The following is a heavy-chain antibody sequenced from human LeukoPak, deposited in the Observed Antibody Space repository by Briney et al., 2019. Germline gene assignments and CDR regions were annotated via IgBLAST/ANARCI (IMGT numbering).Heavy chain of an antibody. D-gene: IGHD4-17*01. CDR1: GGSISTNDYF. CDR3: ARAPLATATSDYFDL. J-gene: IGHJ4*02. CDR2: IHNSGIT. Sequence: PSETLSLTCTVSGGSISTNDYFWSWIRQSPEKGLEWIGYIHNSGITKSNPSLESRLTLSVDTSKNQLSLRLTAVTAADTAVYYCARAPLATATSDYFDLWGLGTLVTVSS. V-gene: IGHV4-30-4*01.